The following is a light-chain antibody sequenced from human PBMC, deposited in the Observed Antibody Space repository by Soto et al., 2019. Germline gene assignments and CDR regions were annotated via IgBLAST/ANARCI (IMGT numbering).Light chain of an antibody. CDR3: QQRSNGPAYT. CDR2: DAS. Sequence: EVVLTQSPATLSLSPGERATLSCRASQSVSSHLAWYQQKPGQAPRLLIYDASNRATCIPGRFSGSGSGTDFTLTISSLEPEDFAVYFCQQRSNGPAYTFGQGTRLDIK. V-gene: IGKV3-11*01. CDR1: QSVSSH. J-gene: IGKJ2*01.